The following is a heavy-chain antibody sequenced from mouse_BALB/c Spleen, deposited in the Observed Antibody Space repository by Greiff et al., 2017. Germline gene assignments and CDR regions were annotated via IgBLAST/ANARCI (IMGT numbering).Heavy chain of an antibody. Sequence: VMLVESGPGLVAPSQSLSITCTVSGFSLTGYGVNWVRQPPGKGLEWLGMIWGDGSTDYNSALKSRLSISKDNSKSQVFLKMNSLQTDDTARYYCARVGTSTLYAMDYWGQGTSVTVSS. D-gene: IGHD5-1*01. V-gene: IGHV2-6-7*01. CDR3: ARVGTSTLYAMDY. CDR1: GFSLTGYG. CDR2: IWGDGST. J-gene: IGHJ4*01.